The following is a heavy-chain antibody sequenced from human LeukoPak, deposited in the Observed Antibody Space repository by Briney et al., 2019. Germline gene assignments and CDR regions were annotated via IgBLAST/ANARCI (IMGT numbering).Heavy chain of an antibody. Sequence: PGGSLRLSSAASGFTFSSSWMSWVRQAPGKGLEWVANIKQDGGEEYHVDSVKGRFTISRDNAKKSLYLQMNSLRAEDTAVYYCARAEGLVAFDIWGQGTMVTVSS. CDR1: GFTFSSSW. V-gene: IGHV3-7*03. CDR3: ARAEGLVAFDI. CDR2: IKQDGGEE. J-gene: IGHJ3*02.